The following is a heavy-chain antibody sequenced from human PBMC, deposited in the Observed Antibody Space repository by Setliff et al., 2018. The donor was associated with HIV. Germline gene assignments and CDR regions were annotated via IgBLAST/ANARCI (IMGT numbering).Heavy chain of an antibody. D-gene: IGHD1-1*01. Sequence: PSETPSLTCTVFGGSISSSYWTWTRQPPGKGLEWIGNIHYSGSTNYNPSLKSRVTISVDTSRSQFSLNLSPVTAADTAVYYCARQGQLGSEWGQGTLVTVSS. CDR1: GGSISSSY. V-gene: IGHV4-59*01. J-gene: IGHJ4*02. CDR3: ARQGQLGSE. CDR2: IHYSGST.